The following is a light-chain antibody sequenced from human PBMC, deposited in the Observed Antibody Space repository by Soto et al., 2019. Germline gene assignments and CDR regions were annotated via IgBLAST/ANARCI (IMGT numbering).Light chain of an antibody. V-gene: IGKV3-15*01. J-gene: IGKJ2*01. CDR1: QSVSSN. CDR3: QQANSFPQT. Sequence: EIVMTQSPATLSVSPGERATLSCRASQSVSSNLAWYQQKPGQAPRLLIYGASTRATGIPARFSGSGSGTDFTLTISSLQPEDFATYYCQQANSFPQTFGQGTKLEIK. CDR2: GAS.